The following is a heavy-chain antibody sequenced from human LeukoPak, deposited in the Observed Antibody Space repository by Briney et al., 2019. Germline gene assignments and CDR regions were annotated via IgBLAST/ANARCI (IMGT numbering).Heavy chain of an antibody. Sequence: GRSLRLSCAASGFTFSTYGMHWVRQAPGKGLEWVSATWYDGSHKYYADSVKGRFTISGDNSKNTLYLQMYSLRADDTGVYFCARGGHCSTTSCSNYDGMDVWGQGTTLTVSS. J-gene: IGHJ6*02. V-gene: IGHV3-33*01. D-gene: IGHD2-2*01. CDR2: TWYDGSHK. CDR3: ARGGHCSTTSCSNYDGMDV. CDR1: GFTFSTYG.